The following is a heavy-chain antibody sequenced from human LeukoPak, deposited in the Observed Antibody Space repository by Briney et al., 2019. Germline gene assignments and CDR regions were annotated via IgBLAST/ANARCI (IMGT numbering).Heavy chain of an antibody. V-gene: IGHV4-38-2*02. D-gene: IGHD3-22*01. CDR1: GGSISSGYY. Sequence: SETLSLTCTVSGGSISSGYYWGWIRQPPGKGLEWIGSIYHSGSTDYNPSLKSRVTISVDTSKNQFSLKLSSVTAADTAVYYCARVRPLLYYDSTPSYYFDYWGQGTLVTVSS. CDR2: IYHSGST. CDR3: ARVRPLLYYDSTPSYYFDY. J-gene: IGHJ4*02.